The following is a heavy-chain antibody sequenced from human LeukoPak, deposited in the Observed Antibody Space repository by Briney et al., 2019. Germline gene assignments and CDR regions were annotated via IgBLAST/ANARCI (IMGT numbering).Heavy chain of an antibody. D-gene: IGHD2-2*01. CDR2: ISSSGSTI. Sequence: PGGSLRLSCAASGFTFSDYYMSWIRQASGKGLEWVSYISSSGSTIYYADSVKGRFTISRDNAKNSLYLQMNSLRAEDTAVYYCARHHCSSTSCYSHMDVWGKGTTVTVSS. CDR3: ARHHCSSTSCYSHMDV. J-gene: IGHJ6*03. CDR1: GFTFSDYY. V-gene: IGHV3-11*04.